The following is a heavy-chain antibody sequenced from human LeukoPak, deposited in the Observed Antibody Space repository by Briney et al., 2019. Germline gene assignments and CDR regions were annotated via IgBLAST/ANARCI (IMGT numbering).Heavy chain of an antibody. V-gene: IGHV6-1*01. CDR1: GDSVSSNTVG. Sequence: SQTLSLTCAISGDSVSSNTVGWHWIRQSPSRGLEWLGRTYYRSKWYNDYAISMKSRITINSDTSKNQFSLQLNSVTPEDTAVYYCARSQHWGYDYWGQGTLVTVSS. J-gene: IGHJ4*02. CDR2: TYYRSKWYN. D-gene: IGHD7-27*01. CDR3: ARSQHWGYDY.